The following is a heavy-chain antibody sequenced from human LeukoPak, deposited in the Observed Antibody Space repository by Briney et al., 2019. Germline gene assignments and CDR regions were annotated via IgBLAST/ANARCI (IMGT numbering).Heavy chain of an antibody. J-gene: IGHJ6*02. CDR2: ISAYNGNT. D-gene: IGHD6-19*01. Sequence: ASVKVSCKASGYTFTSYGISWVRQAPGQGLEWMGWISAYNGNTNYAQKLQGRVTMTTDTSTSTAYMELRSLRSDDTAVYYCARESEKQWLASYYYYGMDVWGQGTTVTVSS. CDR3: ARESEKQWLASYYYYGMDV. CDR1: GYTFTSYG. V-gene: IGHV1-18*01.